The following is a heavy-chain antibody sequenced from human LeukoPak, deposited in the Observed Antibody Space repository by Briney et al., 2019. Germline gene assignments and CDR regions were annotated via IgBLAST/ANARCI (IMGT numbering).Heavy chain of an antibody. CDR2: INTNTGNP. Sequence: ASVKVSCKASGYTFTSYAMNWVRQAPGQGLEWMGWINTNTGNPTYAQGFTGRFVFSLDTSVSTAYLQISSLKAEDTAVYYCARVFPHHCSGSYYNAPLDYWGQGTLVTVSS. D-gene: IGHD3-10*02. CDR1: GYTFTSYA. CDR3: ARVFPHHCSGSYYNAPLDY. V-gene: IGHV7-4-1*02. J-gene: IGHJ4*02.